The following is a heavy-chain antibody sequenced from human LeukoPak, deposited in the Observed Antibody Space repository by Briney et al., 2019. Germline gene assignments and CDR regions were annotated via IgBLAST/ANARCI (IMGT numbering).Heavy chain of an antibody. V-gene: IGHV3-64*01. CDR1: GFTFSSYA. J-gene: IGHJ5*02. Sequence: PGGSLRLSCAASGFTFSSYAMHWVRQAPGKGLEYVSAISSNGGSTYYANSVKGRFTISRDNSKNTLYLQMGSLRAEDMAVYYCARGGLTCYYPGESFDPWGQGTLVTVSS. D-gene: IGHD3-16*01. CDR3: ARGGLTCYYPGESFDP. CDR2: ISSNGGST.